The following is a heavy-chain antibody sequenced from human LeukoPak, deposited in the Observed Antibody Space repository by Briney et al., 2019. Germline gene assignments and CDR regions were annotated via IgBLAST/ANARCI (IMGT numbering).Heavy chain of an antibody. J-gene: IGHJ4*02. V-gene: IGHV4-31*03. CDR3: ARDVLR. CDR1: GLSITRGGHY. Sequence: SHTLSLTGTGSGLSITRGGHYSTGIRQRPGKDREWLGYIYKTGSPYYSPSLKSRVTMSVDTSRTQFSLKLNSVTAADTAVYYCARDVLRWGQGTLVTVSS. CDR2: IYKTGSP.